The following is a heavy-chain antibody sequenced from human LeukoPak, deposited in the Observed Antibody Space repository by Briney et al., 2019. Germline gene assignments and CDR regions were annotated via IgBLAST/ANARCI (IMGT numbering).Heavy chain of an antibody. CDR2: ISSSSSYI. Sequence: GGSLRLSCAASGFTFSSYSVNWVRQAPGKGLEWVSSISSSSSYIYYADSVKGRFTISRDNAKDSLYLQMNSLRAEDTAVYYCARGSWGIPLGYCSSTSCYYYYFDYWGQGTLVTVSS. D-gene: IGHD2-2*01. CDR1: GFTFSSYS. CDR3: ARGSWGIPLGYCSSTSCYYYYFDY. V-gene: IGHV3-21*01. J-gene: IGHJ4*02.